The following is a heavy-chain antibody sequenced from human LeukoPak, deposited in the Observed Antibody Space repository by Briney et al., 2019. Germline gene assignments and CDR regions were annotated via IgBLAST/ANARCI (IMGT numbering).Heavy chain of an antibody. CDR1: GYTLTDYY. J-gene: IGHJ4*02. Sequence: SVKVSCKASGYTLTDYYIHWMRQAPRQGLEWMGLINPNSGDTNLVQKSQGKFTLPRDTSTSTASMGLSRMRSDDTAVYYFARAPPTGFDFWGQGNLVTVSS. CDR3: ARAPPTGFDF. V-gene: IGHV1-2*02. CDR2: INPNSGDT.